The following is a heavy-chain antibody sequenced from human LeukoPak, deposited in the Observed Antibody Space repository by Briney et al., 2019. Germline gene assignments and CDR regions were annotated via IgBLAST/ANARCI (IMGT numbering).Heavy chain of an antibody. CDR2: IYSGGST. V-gene: IGHV3-66*01. Sequence: GGSLRLSSAASGFTVSSNYMSWVRQAPGKGLEWVSVIYSGGSTYYADSVKGRFTISRDNSKNTLYLQMNSLRAEDTAVYYCARSRDYARYDYWGQGTLVTVSS. CDR3: ARSRDYARYDY. CDR1: GFTVSSNY. J-gene: IGHJ4*02. D-gene: IGHD3-16*01.